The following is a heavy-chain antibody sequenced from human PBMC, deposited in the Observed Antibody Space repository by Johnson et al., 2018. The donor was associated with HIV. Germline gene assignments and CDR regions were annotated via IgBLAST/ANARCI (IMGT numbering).Heavy chain of an antibody. CDR3: ANLYSSSSDAFDI. V-gene: IGHV3-9*02. CDR2: ISWNGGSI. Sequence: VHLVESGGGLVQPGGSLRLSCAASGFTVRSSYMSWVRQAPGKGLEHVSVISWNGGSIGYADSVKGRFTISRDNAKNSLYLQMNSLRAEDTALYYCANLYSSSSDAFDIWGQGTMVTVSS. D-gene: IGHD6-6*01. J-gene: IGHJ3*02. CDR1: GFTVRSSY.